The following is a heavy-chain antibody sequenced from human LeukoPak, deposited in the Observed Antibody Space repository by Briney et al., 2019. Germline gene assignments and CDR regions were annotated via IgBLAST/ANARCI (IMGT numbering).Heavy chain of an antibody. CDR1: GFTFSSYN. D-gene: IGHD3-9*01. J-gene: IGHJ4*02. CDR2: ISYDGSNG. CDR3: AKLPAYDIPPYYFDY. V-gene: IGHV3-30-3*02. Sequence: TGGSLRLSCAASGFTFSSYNMHWVRQAPGQGLEWVTLISYDGSNGYYTDSVRGRFTISRDNSKNTLYLQMNSLRAEDTAVYYCAKLPAYDIPPYYFDYWGQGILVTVSS.